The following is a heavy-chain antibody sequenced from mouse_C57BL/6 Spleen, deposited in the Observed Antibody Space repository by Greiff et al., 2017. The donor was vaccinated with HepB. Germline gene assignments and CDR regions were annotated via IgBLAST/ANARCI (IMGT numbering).Heavy chain of an antibody. Sequence: VQLQQSGAELVRPGTSVKVSCKASGYAFTNYLIEWVKQRPGQGLEWIGVINPGSGGTNYNEKFKGKATLTADKSSSTAYMQLSSLTSGDSAVYFCARNYYGSSYDWYFDVWGTGTTVTVSS. CDR1: GYAFTNYL. CDR2: INPGSGGT. CDR3: ARNYYGSSYDWYFDV. D-gene: IGHD1-1*01. V-gene: IGHV1-54*01. J-gene: IGHJ1*03.